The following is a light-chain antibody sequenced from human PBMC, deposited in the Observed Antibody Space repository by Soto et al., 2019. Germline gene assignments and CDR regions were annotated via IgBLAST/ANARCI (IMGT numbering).Light chain of an antibody. CDR1: QSISIN. CDR2: GAS. J-gene: IGKJ4*01. CDR3: QQYGSSPPLS. Sequence: EIVLTQSPGTLSVSPGDRVTLSCRASQSISINLAWYQHKPGQAPRLLIYGASSRATGIPDRLSGSGSGTDFTLTISRLEPEDFAVYYCQQYGSSPPLSFGGGTKVDIK. V-gene: IGKV3-20*01.